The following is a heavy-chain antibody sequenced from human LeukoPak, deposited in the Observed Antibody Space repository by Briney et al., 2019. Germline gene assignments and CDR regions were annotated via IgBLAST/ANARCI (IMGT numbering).Heavy chain of an antibody. Sequence: SETLSLTCAVYGGSFSGYYWSWIRQPPGKGLEWIGEINHSGSTNYNPSLKSRVTISVDTSRNQFSLKLSSVTAADTAVYYCARGPEDDYWGQGTLVTVSS. V-gene: IGHV4-34*01. CDR3: ARGPEDDY. CDR2: INHSGST. CDR1: GGSFSGYY. J-gene: IGHJ4*02.